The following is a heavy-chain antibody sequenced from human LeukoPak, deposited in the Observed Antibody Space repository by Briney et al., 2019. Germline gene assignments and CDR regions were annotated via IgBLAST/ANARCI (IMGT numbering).Heavy chain of an antibody. CDR3: ARKGPRGDSNFEWYFDL. J-gene: IGHJ2*01. CDR1: GGSISSSSYY. CDR2: IYYSGST. D-gene: IGHD2-21*02. V-gene: IGHV4-39*07. Sequence: PSETLSLTCTVSGGSISSSSYYWGWIRQPPGKGLEWIGSIYYSGSTYYNPSLKSRVTISVDTSKNQFSLKLSSVTAADTAVYYCARKGPRGDSNFEWYFDLWGRGTLVTVSS.